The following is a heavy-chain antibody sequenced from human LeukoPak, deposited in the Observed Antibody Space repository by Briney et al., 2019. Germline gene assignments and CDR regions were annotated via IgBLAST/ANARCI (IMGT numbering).Heavy chain of an antibody. CDR3: AKGGYCSSTSCYPPTD. V-gene: IGHV3-23*01. CDR2: ISASGGGT. Sequence: GGSLRLSCAASGFTFSSSAMSWVRQVPGKGLEWVSGISASGGGTYYADSVKGRFTISRDNSKNTLYLQMNSLRAEDTAVYYCAKGGYCSSTSCYPPTDWGQGTLVTVSS. CDR1: GFTFSSSA. D-gene: IGHD2-2*01. J-gene: IGHJ4*02.